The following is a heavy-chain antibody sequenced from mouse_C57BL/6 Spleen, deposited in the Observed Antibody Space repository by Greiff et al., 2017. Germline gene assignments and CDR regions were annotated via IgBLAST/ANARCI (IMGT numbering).Heavy chain of an antibody. D-gene: IGHD1-1*01. Sequence: QVQLQESGPELVKPGASVKISCKASGYAFSSSWMNWVKQRPGKGLEWIGRIYPGDGDTNYNGKFKGKATLTADKSSSTADMQLSSLTSEDSAVYFCARYYGSSYQPFDYWGQGTTLTVSS. CDR2: IYPGDGDT. V-gene: IGHV1-82*01. J-gene: IGHJ2*01. CDR3: ARYYGSSYQPFDY. CDR1: GYAFSSSW.